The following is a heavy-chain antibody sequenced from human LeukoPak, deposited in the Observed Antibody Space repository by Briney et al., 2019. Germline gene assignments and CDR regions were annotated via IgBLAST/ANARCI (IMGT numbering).Heavy chain of an antibody. CDR1: GFSFNTYA. D-gene: IGHD5-12*01. J-gene: IGHJ6*02. CDR2: ISNTGGST. V-gene: IGHV3-23*01. CDR3: ARYGMVATLDYYGMDV. Sequence: PGGSLRLSCAASGFSFNTYAMSWVRQAPGKGLEWVSAISNTGGSTYYADSVKGRFTISRDKSKNTLSLQMNSLRAEDTAVYYCARYGMVATLDYYGMDVWGQGTTVTVSS.